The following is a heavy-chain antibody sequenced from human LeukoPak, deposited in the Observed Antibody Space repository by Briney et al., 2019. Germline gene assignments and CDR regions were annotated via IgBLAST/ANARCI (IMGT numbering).Heavy chain of an antibody. D-gene: IGHD3-22*01. CDR1: GFTFRAHS. J-gene: IGHJ6*02. CDR3: ARASTHYDSSGYYYYYYGMDV. CDR2: ISYDGSNK. Sequence: GGSLRLSCAASGFTFRAHSMHWVRQAPGKGLEWVAVISYDGSNKYYADSVKGRFTISRDNSKNTLYLQMNSLRAEDTAVYYCARASTHYDSSGYYYYYYGMDVWGQGTTVTVSS. V-gene: IGHV3-30-3*01.